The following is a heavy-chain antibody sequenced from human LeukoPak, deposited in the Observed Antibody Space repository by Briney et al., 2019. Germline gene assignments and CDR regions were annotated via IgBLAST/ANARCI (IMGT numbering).Heavy chain of an antibody. CDR1: GFTFSSYE. D-gene: IGHD3-16*01. J-gene: IGHJ6*03. Sequence: GGSLRLSCAASGFTFSSYEMNWVRQAPGKGLEWVSYISSSGSTIYYADSVKGRFTISRDNAKNSLYLQMNSLRAEDTAVYYCARWGVPIYYYYMDVWGKGTTVTVSS. CDR3: ARWGVPIYYYYMDV. CDR2: ISSSGSTI. V-gene: IGHV3-48*03.